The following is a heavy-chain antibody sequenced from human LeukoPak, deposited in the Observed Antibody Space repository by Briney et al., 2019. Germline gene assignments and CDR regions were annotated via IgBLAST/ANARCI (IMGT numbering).Heavy chain of an antibody. V-gene: IGHV3-9*01. Sequence: PGGSLRLSCAASGFTFKDYAMHWVRQAPGKGLEWVSGISWNSGYMGYADSVKDRFTISRDNAKNSLYLQMNSLRAEDTALYYCAKDGAVAGMRYFDLWGRGTLVTVSS. CDR2: ISWNSGYM. CDR3: AKDGAVAGMRYFDL. CDR1: GFTFKDYA. J-gene: IGHJ2*01. D-gene: IGHD6-13*01.